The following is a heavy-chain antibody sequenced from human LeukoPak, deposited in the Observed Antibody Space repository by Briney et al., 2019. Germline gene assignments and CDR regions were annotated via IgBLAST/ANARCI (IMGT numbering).Heavy chain of an antibody. CDR2: IYYSGST. J-gene: IGHJ3*02. Sequence: PSETLSLTCSVSSGSISSYYWSWIRQPPAKGLEWIGYIYYSGSTNYNPSLKSRVTISVDTSKNQFSLKLSSVTAADTAVYYCARVIAARSDAFDIWGQGTMVTVSS. D-gene: IGHD6-6*01. CDR1: SGSISSYY. CDR3: ARVIAARSDAFDI. V-gene: IGHV4-59*01.